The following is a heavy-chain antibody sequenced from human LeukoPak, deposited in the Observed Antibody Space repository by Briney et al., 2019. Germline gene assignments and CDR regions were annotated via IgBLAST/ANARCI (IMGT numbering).Heavy chain of an antibody. J-gene: IGHJ4*02. Sequence: PSETLSLTCTVSGGSISSGDYYWSWIRQPPGKGLEWIGYIYYSGSTYYNPSLKSRVTISVDTSKNQFSLKLSSVTAADTAAYYCAISSSSAPFYFDYWGQGTLVTVSS. V-gene: IGHV4-30-4*01. D-gene: IGHD6-6*01. CDR3: AISSSSAPFYFDY. CDR1: GGSISSGDYY. CDR2: IYYSGST.